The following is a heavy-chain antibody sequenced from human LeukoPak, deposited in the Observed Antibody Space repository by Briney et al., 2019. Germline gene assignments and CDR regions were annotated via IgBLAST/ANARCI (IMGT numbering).Heavy chain of an antibody. J-gene: IGHJ4*02. CDR1: GFIFSSYD. CDR2: ISYDGSSK. D-gene: IGHD5-24*01. CDR3: AKDRGGYNSIDY. Sequence: GGSLRLSCAASGFIFSSYDMHWVRQAPGKGLEWVAVISYDGSSKYYADSVKGRFTISRDNSKNTLYLQMNSLRAEDTAVYYCAKDRGGYNSIDYWGQGTLVTVSS. V-gene: IGHV3-30*18.